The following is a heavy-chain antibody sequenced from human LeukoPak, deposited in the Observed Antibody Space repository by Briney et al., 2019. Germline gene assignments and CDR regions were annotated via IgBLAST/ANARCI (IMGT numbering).Heavy chain of an antibody. J-gene: IGHJ1*01. CDR1: GFTFSSYA. CDR2: VSGSGGST. D-gene: IGHD5-18*01. V-gene: IGHV3-23*01. CDR3: AKVVTSVGGY. Sequence: GGSLRLSCAAAGFTFSSYAMSWVRQAPGKGLEWVSAVSGSGGSTYYAASVKGRFTISRDNSKNTLYLQMNSLRAADTAVYYCAKVVTSVGGYWGQGTLVTVSS.